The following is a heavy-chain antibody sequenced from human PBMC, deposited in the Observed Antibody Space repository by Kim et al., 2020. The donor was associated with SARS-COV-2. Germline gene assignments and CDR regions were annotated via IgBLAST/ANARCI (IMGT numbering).Heavy chain of an antibody. V-gene: IGHV5-51*01. CDR3: ATRPERRKWQLWNDGH. Sequence: GESLKISCKGSGYSFTSYWIGWVRQMPGKGLEWMGIIYPGDSDTRYSPSFQGQVTISADKSISTAYLQWSSLKASDTAMYYCATRPERRKWQLWNDGHWGQGTLVTVSS. CDR1: GYSFTSYW. CDR2: IYPGDSDT. D-gene: IGHD1-1*01. J-gene: IGHJ4*02.